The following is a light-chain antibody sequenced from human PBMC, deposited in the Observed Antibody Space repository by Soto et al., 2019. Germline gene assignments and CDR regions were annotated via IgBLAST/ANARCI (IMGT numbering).Light chain of an antibody. Sequence: DIQMTQSPASPSASVGDRVTITCRASQSVSSHLNWYHQKRVKAPKLLIYAASSLQSGVPSRFSGSGSGTEFTLTISSLQPEDFATYYCQQRNSYPITFGQGTRLEIK. CDR1: QSVSSH. J-gene: IGKJ5*01. CDR3: QQRNSYPIT. V-gene: IGKV1-39*01. CDR2: AAS.